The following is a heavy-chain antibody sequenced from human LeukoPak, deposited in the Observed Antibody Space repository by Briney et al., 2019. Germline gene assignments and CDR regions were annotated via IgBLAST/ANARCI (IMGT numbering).Heavy chain of an antibody. J-gene: IGHJ6*02. CDR2: IFPHDSDT. Sequence: GESLKISCKGSGYSFVDYWIGWVRQMPGKGPELMGFIFPHDSDTKYSPSFQGQVTISVDKSISTAYVQWGSLKASDTATYYCAKFGIKGCNSINCYTSFFYYGMDVWGQGTTVTVSS. CDR1: GYSFVDYW. D-gene: IGHD2-2*02. CDR3: AKFGIKGCNSINCYTSFFYYGMDV. V-gene: IGHV5-51*01.